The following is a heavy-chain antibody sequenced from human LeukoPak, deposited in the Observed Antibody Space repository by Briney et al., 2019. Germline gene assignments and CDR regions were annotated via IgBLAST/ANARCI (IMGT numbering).Heavy chain of an antibody. CDR3: AREASNVLRYFDWSTRGSAFDI. Sequence: GGSLRLSCAASGFTFSSYEMTWVRQAPGKGLEWVSYISSSGSTIYYADSVKGRFTISRDNAKNSLYLQMNSLRAEDTAVYYCAREASNVLRYFDWSTRGSAFDIWGQGTMVTVSS. D-gene: IGHD3-9*01. CDR2: ISSSGSTI. V-gene: IGHV3-48*03. CDR1: GFTFSSYE. J-gene: IGHJ3*02.